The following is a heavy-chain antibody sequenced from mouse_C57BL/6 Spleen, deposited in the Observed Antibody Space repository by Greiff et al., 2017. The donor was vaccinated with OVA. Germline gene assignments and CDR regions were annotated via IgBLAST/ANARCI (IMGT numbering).Heavy chain of an antibody. V-gene: IGHV1-76*01. D-gene: IGHD3-2*02. Sequence: VQLQQSGAELVRPGASVKLSCKASGYTFTDSYINWVKQRPGQGLEWIARIYPGSGNTYYNEKFKGKATLTAEKSSSTAYMQLSSLTSEDSAVYFCARERLSFAYWGQGTLVTVSA. CDR3: ARERLSFAY. J-gene: IGHJ3*01. CDR2: IYPGSGNT. CDR1: GYTFTDSY.